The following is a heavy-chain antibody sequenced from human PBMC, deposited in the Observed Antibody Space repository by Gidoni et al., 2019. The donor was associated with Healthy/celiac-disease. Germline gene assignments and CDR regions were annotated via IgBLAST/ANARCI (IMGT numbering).Heavy chain of an antibody. CDR2: ISYEGSNK. Sequence: QAQLVESGGGVVQPGRSLRLSCAASGFTFSSYGMHWLRQAPGKGLEWVAVISYEGSNKYYADSVKGRFTISRDNSKNTLYLQMNSLRAEDTAVYYCAKDRGYYYGSGSYSGDYWGQGTLVTVSS. J-gene: IGHJ4*02. CDR3: AKDRGYYYGSGSYSGDY. CDR1: GFTFSSYG. V-gene: IGHV3-30*18. D-gene: IGHD3-10*01.